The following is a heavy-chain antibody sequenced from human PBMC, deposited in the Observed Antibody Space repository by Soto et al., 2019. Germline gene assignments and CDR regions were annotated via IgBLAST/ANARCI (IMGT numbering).Heavy chain of an antibody. CDR3: ARRGLRGYCSSTSCRTPFDP. V-gene: IGHV4-34*01. Sequence: SETLSLTCAVYGGSFSGYYLSWIRQPPGKGLEWIGEINHSGSTNYNPSLKSRVTISVDTSKNQFSVKLSSVTAADTAVYYCARRGLRGYCSSTSCRTPFDPWGQGTLVTVSS. CDR2: INHSGST. J-gene: IGHJ5*02. CDR1: GGSFSGYY. D-gene: IGHD2-2*01.